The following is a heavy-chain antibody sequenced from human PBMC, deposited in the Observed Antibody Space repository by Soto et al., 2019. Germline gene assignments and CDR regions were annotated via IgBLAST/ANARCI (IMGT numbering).Heavy chain of an antibody. J-gene: IGHJ6*02. D-gene: IGHD3-22*01. V-gene: IGHV3-74*01. CDR2: INSDGSST. Sequence: GGSLRISCAASGFTFSSYWMHWVRQAPGKGLVWVSRINSDGSSTSYADSVKGRFTISRDNAKNTLYLQMNSLRAEDTAVHYCARDDYYDSAPPGIHVWVQGTPVTDSS. CDR1: GFTFSSYW. CDR3: ARDDYYDSAPPGIHV.